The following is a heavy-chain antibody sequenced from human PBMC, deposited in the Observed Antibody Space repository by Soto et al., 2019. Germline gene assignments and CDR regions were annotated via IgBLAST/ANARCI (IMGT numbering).Heavy chain of an antibody. CDR3: AGTTGTLLDY. J-gene: IGHJ4*02. CDR1: GFTFRNYA. Sequence: GSLRLSCVASGFTFRNYAMHWVRQAPGKGLEWVALISYDGSNKYYADSVKGRFTISRDNSKNTLYLQMNSLRAEDTAVYYCAGTTGTLLDYWGQGTLVTVSS. V-gene: IGHV3-30-3*01. D-gene: IGHD4-17*01. CDR2: ISYDGSNK.